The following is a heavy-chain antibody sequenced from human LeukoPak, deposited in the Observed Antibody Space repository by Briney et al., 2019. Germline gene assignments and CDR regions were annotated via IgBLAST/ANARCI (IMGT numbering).Heavy chain of an antibody. J-gene: IGHJ4*02. CDR3: ARGRYYDSSGQRNYYFDY. V-gene: IGHV4-30-2*01. Sequence: PSQTLSLTCPVSGGSISSGGYYWSWSRQPPGKGLEWIGYIYHSGSTYYNPSLKSRVTISVDTSKNQFSLKLSSVTAADTAVYYCARGRYYDSSGQRNYYFDYWGQGTLVTVSS. CDR1: GGSISSGGYY. CDR2: IYHSGST. D-gene: IGHD3-22*01.